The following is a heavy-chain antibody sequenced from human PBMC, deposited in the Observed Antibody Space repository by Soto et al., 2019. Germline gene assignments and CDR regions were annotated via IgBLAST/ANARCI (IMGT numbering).Heavy chain of an antibody. CDR3: ARHEARITIFGVVTPGWFDP. D-gene: IGHD3-3*01. V-gene: IGHV4-39*01. J-gene: IGHJ5*02. Sequence: SETLSLTCTVSGGSISSSSYYWGWIRQPPGKGLEWIGSIYYSGSTYYNPSLKSRVTISVDTSKNQFSLKLSSVTAADTAVYYCARHEARITIFGVVTPGWFDPWGQVTLVTVS. CDR1: GGSISSSSYY. CDR2: IYYSGST.